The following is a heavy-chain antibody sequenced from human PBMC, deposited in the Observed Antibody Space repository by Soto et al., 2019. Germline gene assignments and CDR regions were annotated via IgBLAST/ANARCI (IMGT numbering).Heavy chain of an antibody. D-gene: IGHD3-10*01. CDR2: VFNTVTT. Sequence: QVQLQESGPRLVKPSQTLSLTCSISGGSFSSGGFYWGWIRQVPGRGLEWIGHVFNTVTTRYSLPFRTLLTMSIYTSANQFSMTLSSVTAADTAIYYCARGYYGSGGPDVWGQGTLVTVSS. J-gene: IGHJ4*02. CDR3: ARGYYGSGGPDV. CDR1: GGSFSSGGFY. V-gene: IGHV4-31*01.